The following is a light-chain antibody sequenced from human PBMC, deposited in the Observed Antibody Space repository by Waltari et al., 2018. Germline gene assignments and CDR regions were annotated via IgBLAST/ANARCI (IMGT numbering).Light chain of an antibody. CDR1: ETIHTW. CDR3: QQYNSYPYT. V-gene: IGKV1-5*01. Sequence: DIQMTQSPSTLSASVGDRATITCRASETIHTWLAWYQQKPGKAPNLLIYDASSLQSGVPSRFSGSGSGTEFTLTISSLQPGDFATYHCQQYNSYPYTFGQGTKLEI. CDR2: DAS. J-gene: IGKJ2*01.